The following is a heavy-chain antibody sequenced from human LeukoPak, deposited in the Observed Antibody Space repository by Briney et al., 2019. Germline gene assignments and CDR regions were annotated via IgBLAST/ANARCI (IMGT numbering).Heavy chain of an antibody. CDR2: ISGTGDNT. Sequence: GGSLRLSCVASGLTFNNFAMSWVRQAPGKGLESVLVISGTGDNTYYADSVKGRFTISRDNSQNTLYLQMNSLIPEDTAVYYCAKGHSDYGTGFDCWGQGTLVTVSS. J-gene: IGHJ4*02. CDR3: AKGHSDYGTGFDC. CDR1: GLTFNNFA. D-gene: IGHD4/OR15-4a*01. V-gene: IGHV3-23*01.